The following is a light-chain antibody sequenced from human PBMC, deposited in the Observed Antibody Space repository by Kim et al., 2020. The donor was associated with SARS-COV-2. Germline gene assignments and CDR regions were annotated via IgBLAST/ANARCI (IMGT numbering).Light chain of an antibody. Sequence: DIQLTQSPSSLSASVGDRVTITCRASQDIGTYLNWYRQKPGKAPELLIYAASKLHTGVPSRFIGGGSGTDFTLTITSLQPEDFATFHCQQSYSTWTFGQGTKVDIK. V-gene: IGKV1-39*01. J-gene: IGKJ1*01. CDR2: AAS. CDR1: QDIGTY. CDR3: QQSYSTWT.